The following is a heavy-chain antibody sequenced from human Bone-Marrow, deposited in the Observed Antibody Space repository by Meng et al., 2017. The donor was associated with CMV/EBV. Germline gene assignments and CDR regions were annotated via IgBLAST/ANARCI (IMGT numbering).Heavy chain of an antibody. CDR1: GYTFTSYG. CDR2: ISAYNGNT. J-gene: IGHJ5*02. CDR3: ARTGITIFGVVNWFDP. V-gene: IGHV1-18*01. D-gene: IGHD3-3*01. Sequence: ASVKVSCKASGYTFTSYGISWVRQAPGQELEWMGWISAYNGNTNYAQKLQGRVTMTTDTSTSTAYMELRSLRSDDTAVYYCARTGITIFGVVNWFDPWGQGTLVTVSS.